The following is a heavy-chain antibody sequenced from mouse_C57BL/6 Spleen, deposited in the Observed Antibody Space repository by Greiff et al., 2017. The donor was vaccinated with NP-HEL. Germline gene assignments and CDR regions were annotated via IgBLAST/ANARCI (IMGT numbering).Heavy chain of an antibody. D-gene: IGHD1-1*01. CDR3: ARSSDGSSYVYAMDY. Sequence: EVQLVESGGGLVQPGGSLSLSCAASGFTFTDYYLSWVRQPPGKALEWLGFIRHKANGSTTESSASVKGRFTISTDNSQSILYLQMNALRAEDSATYYCARSSDGSSYVYAMDYWGQGTSVTVSS. CDR1: GFTFTDYY. J-gene: IGHJ4*01. V-gene: IGHV7-3*01. CDR2: IRHKANGSTT.